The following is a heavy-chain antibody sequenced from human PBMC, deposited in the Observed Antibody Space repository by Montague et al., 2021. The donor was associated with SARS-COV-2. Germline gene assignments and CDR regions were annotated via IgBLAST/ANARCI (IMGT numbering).Heavy chain of an antibody. D-gene: IGHD1-26*01. J-gene: IGHJ4*02. Sequence: SLRLSCPASGFAFSTYAMYWVRQAPGKGLEWVAVISYDGSNQYYXDSVKGRLTISRDNSKNTLYLQMNSLRAEDTAVYYCARTQSGNYLYYFDYWGQGILVTVSS. CDR1: GFAFSTYA. V-gene: IGHV3-30*04. CDR2: ISYDGSNQ. CDR3: ARTQSGNYLYYFDY.